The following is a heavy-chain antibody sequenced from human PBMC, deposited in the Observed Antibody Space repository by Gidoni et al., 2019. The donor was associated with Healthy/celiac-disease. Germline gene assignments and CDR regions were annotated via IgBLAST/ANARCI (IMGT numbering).Heavy chain of an antibody. Sequence: EVQLVESGGGLVKPGGSLRLSCASSAFTFSSYSRNWVRQAPGKGLEWVSSISSSSSYIYYADSVKGRFTISRDNAKNSLYLQMNSLRAEDTAVYYCASNPNNGPMVVAATGDAFDIWGQGTMVTVSS. J-gene: IGHJ3*02. CDR3: ASNPNNGPMVVAATGDAFDI. CDR2: ISSSSSYI. V-gene: IGHV3-21*01. D-gene: IGHD2-15*01. CDR1: AFTFSSYS.